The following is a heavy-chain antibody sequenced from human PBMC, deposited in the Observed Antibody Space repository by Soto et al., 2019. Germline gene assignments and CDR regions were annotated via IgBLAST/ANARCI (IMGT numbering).Heavy chain of an antibody. V-gene: IGHV4-39*01. CDR2: IYYSGST. J-gene: IGHJ4*02. Sequence: QLQLQESGPGLVKPSETLSLTCTVSGGSISSSSYYWGWIRQPPGKGLEWIGSIYYSGSTYYNPSLKSRVTISADTSKNQFSLKLSSVTAADTAVYYCARQRSGWYSDYWGQGTLVTVSS. CDR3: ARQRSGWYSDY. CDR1: GGSISSSSYY. D-gene: IGHD6-19*01.